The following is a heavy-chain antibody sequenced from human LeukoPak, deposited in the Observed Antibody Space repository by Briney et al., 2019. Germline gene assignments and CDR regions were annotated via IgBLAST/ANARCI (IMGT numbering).Heavy chain of an antibody. CDR2: ISGSGGST. CDR3: AKPPPTYFQYNNGYFLYYFDY. D-gene: IGHD3-22*01. J-gene: IGHJ4*02. Sequence: TGGSLRLSCAASGFTFSSYAMSWVRQAPGKGLEWVSAISGSGGSTYYADSVKGRFTISRDNSKNTLYLQMNSLRAEDTAVYYLAKPPPTYFQYNNGYFLYYFDYWGQGTLVTVSS. CDR1: GFTFSSYA. V-gene: IGHV3-23*01.